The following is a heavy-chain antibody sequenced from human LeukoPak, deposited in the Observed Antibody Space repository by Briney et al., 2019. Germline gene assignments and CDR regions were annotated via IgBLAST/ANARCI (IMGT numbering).Heavy chain of an antibody. CDR2: ISSGSSSR. CDR1: GFTFNTFD. D-gene: IGHD1-14*01. Sequence: GGSLRLSCAASGFTFNTFDMTWVRQAPGKGLEWVSYISSGSSSRYYADSVKGRFTVSRDNAKNSLYLQMNSLRAEDTAVYFCARLRYYAVDVWGQGTTVIVSS. V-gene: IGHV3-48*01. CDR3: ARLRYYAVDV. J-gene: IGHJ6*02.